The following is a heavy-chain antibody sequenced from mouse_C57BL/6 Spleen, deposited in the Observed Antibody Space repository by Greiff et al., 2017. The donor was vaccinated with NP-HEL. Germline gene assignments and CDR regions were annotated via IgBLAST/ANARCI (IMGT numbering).Heavy chain of an antibody. CDR1: GYTFTSYW. J-gene: IGHJ2*01. Sequence: QVQLQQSGAELVMPGASVKLSCKASGYTFTSYWMHWVKQRPGQGLEWIGEIDPSDSYTNYNQKFKGKSTLTVDKSSSTAYMQLSSLTSEDSAVYYCARSLITTVEGFDYWGQGTTLTVSS. CDR2: IDPSDSYT. V-gene: IGHV1-69*01. CDR3: ARSLITTVEGFDY. D-gene: IGHD1-1*01.